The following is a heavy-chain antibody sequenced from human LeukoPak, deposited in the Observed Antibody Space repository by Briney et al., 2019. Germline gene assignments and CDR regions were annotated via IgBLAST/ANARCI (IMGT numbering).Heavy chain of an antibody. CDR2: ISVSGDST. Sequence: GGSLRLSCAASGFTFASYVMSWVRQAPGKGLEWVSTISVSGDSTYYTDSVKGRFTISRDDSKNTLYLQMNSLRAEDTAVYFCARGKYCSSTSCYFMDYWFDPWGQGTLVTVSS. D-gene: IGHD2-2*01. J-gene: IGHJ5*02. V-gene: IGHV3-23*01. CDR1: GFTFASYV. CDR3: ARGKYCSSTSCYFMDYWFDP.